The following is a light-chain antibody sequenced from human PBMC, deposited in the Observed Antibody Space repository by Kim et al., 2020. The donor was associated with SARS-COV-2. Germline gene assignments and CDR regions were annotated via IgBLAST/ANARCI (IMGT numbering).Light chain of an antibody. Sequence: ASINCKSRQSILETSNNKNSLAWYQQKPGKPTKLLVSWAATRGSGVPDRFSGSGSGADFTHNISSLQAEDVAVYYCHQYYSAPRTVGQGKKVDIK. CDR1: QSILETSNNKNS. CDR3: HQYYSAPRT. J-gene: IGKJ1*01. CDR2: WAA. V-gene: IGKV4-1*01.